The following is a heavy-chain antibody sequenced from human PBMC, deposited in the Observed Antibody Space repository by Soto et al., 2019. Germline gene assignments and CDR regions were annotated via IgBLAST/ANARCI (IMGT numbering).Heavy chain of an antibody. D-gene: IGHD2-15*01. J-gene: IGHJ4*02. CDR2: SYYSGST. Sequence: QVQLQESGPGLVKPSQTLSLTCTVSGGSISSGDYYWSWIRQPPGKGLEWIGYSYYSGSTYYNPSLKSRVTISVDTSKNQFALKLSSVTAADTAVYYCARGVLGYCSGGSCYSYSSGWYFDYWGQGTLVTVSS. CDR1: GGSISSGDYY. CDR3: ARGVLGYCSGGSCYSYSSGWYFDY. V-gene: IGHV4-30-4*01.